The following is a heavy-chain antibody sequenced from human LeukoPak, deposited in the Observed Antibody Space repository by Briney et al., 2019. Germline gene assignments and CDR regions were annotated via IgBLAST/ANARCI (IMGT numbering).Heavy chain of an antibody. V-gene: IGHV3-21*01. J-gene: IGHJ4*02. CDR3: ARGLLRYFDWRPFDY. CDR2: ISSSSNYI. Sequence: GGSLRLSCAASGLTFSNYSVNWVRQAPGKGLEWVSSISSSSNYIYYADSVKGRFTISRDNAKNSLYLQMNSLRAEDTAVYYCARGLLRYFDWRPFDYWGQGTLVTVSS. CDR1: GLTFSNYS. D-gene: IGHD3-9*01.